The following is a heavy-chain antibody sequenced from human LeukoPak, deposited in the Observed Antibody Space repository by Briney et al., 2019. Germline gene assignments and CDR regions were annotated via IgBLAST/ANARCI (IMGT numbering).Heavy chain of an antibody. D-gene: IGHD6-13*01. V-gene: IGHV1-2*02. J-gene: IGHJ4*02. Sequence: ASVKVSCKASGYTFTGYYMHWVRRAPGQGLEWMGWINPNSGGTNYAQKFQGRVTMTRDTSISTAYMELSRLRSDDTAVYYCARAPLRYSSSWYKWWGQGTLVTVSS. CDR1: GYTFTGYY. CDR2: INPNSGGT. CDR3: ARAPLRYSSSWYKW.